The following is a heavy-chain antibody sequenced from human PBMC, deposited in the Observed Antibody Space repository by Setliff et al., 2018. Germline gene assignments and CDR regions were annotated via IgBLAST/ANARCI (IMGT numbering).Heavy chain of an antibody. CDR3: ARGYCNSVGCFFAGWFDP. V-gene: IGHV4-61*09. CDR1: GASITSGGFY. J-gene: IGHJ5*02. D-gene: IGHD2-2*01. CDR2: ISPSGST. Sequence: SETLSLTCSVSGASITSGGFYWTWIRQPAGKGLEWIGHISPSGSTTYNPSVKSRVTISLDTSKNQFSLKLSSVTAADTAVYYCARGYCNSVGCFFAGWFDPWGQGTLVTVSS.